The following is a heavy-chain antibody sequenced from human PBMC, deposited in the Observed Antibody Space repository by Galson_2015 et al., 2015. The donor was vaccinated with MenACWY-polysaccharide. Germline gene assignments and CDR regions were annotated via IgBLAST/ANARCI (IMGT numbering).Heavy chain of an antibody. Sequence: QSGAEVKKPGESLTISCTGSGYRFTSYWIGWVRQMPGKGLEGMGIIYAGDSETRYSPSFQGQATIPADKSITPPYLQWSSLKASDTAMYYCARANGDYSYYYGMDVWGQGTTVTVSS. V-gene: IGHV5-51*03. CDR1: GYRFTSYW. CDR2: IYAGDSET. CDR3: ARANGDYSYYYGMDV. D-gene: IGHD4-17*01. J-gene: IGHJ6*02.